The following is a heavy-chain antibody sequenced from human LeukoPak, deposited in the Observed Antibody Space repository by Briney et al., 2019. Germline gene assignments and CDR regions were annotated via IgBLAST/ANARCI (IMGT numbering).Heavy chain of an antibody. V-gene: IGHV1-69*13. CDR3: ASRKTRSSTSCYFY. CDR2: IIPIFGTA. CDR1: GGTFSSYA. J-gene: IGHJ4*02. Sequence: ASVKVSCKASGGTFSSYAISWVRQAPGQGLGWMGGIIPIFGTANYAQKFQGRVTITADESTSTAYMELSSLRSEDTAVYYCASRKTRSSTSCYFYWGQGTLVTVSS. D-gene: IGHD2-2*01.